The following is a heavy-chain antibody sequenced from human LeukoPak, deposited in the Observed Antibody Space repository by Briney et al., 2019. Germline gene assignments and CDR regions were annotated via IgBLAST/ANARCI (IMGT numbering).Heavy chain of an antibody. D-gene: IGHD6-19*01. CDR2: ISGSGGST. V-gene: IGHV3-23*01. Sequence: GGSLRLSCAASGSTFSSYAMSWVRQAPGKGLEWVSAISGSGGSTYYADPVKGRFTISRDNSKNTLYLQMNSLRAEDTAVYYCAKDLRSGRYDYWGQGTLVTVSS. CDR1: GSTFSSYA. J-gene: IGHJ4*02. CDR3: AKDLRSGRYDY.